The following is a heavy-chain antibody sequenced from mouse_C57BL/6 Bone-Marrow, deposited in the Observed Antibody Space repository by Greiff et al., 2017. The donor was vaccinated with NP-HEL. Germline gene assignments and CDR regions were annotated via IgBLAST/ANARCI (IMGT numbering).Heavy chain of an antibody. CDR2: IDPGNGDT. V-gene: IGHV14-4*01. Sequence: VQLQQSGAELVRPGASVKLSCTASGFNIKDDYMHWVKQRPEQGLEWIGWIDPGNGDTEYASKVQGKATITADTSSNTAYLQLSSLTSEDTAVYYCTTGGRNYFDYWGQGTTLTVSS. D-gene: IGHD1-1*02. CDR1: GFNIKDDY. CDR3: TTGGRNYFDY. J-gene: IGHJ2*01.